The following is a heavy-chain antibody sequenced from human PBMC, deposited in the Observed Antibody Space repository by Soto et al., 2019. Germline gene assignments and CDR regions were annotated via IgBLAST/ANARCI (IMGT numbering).Heavy chain of an antibody. CDR1: GGTFSSYA. J-gene: IGHJ6*02. CDR3: ARWRQQLVQGYYYYGMDV. D-gene: IGHD6-13*01. V-gene: IGHV1-69*01. Sequence: VKVSCKASGGTFSSYAISWVRQAPGQGLEWMGGIIPIFGTANYAQKFQGRVTITADESTSTAYMELSSLRSEDTAVYYCARWRQQLVQGYYYYGMDVWGQGTTVTVSS. CDR2: IIPIFGTA.